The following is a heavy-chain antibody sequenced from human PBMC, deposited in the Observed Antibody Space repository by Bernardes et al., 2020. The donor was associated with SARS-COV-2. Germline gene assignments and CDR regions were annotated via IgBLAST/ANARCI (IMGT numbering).Heavy chain of an antibody. CDR3: ARLSVSYDDH. J-gene: IGHJ4*02. CDR1: GFMFSTYW. CDR2: INQDGSAT. Sequence: GGSLRLSCAASGFMFSTYWMTWVRQAPGKGLEWVAHINQDGSATYSADSVQGRFTISRDNAKNFLYLQMNSLRAEDTAVYYCARLSVSYDDHWGQGTLVTVSS. D-gene: IGHD3-16*01. V-gene: IGHV3-7*03.